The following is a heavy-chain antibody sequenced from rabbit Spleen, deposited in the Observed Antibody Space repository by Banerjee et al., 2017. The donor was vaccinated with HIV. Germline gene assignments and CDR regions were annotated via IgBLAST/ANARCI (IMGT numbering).Heavy chain of an antibody. CDR3: ARDRGDNNWYFNL. Sequence: QEQLVESGGGLVKPGASLTLTCTASGFSFISGYDMCWVRQAPGKGLEWIACIHAGSGGTFYASWAKGRFTISKTSSTTVTLQMTSLTAADTATYFCARDRGDNNWYFNLWGQGTLVTVS. D-gene: IGHD2-1*01. CDR1: GFSFISGYD. V-gene: IGHV1S45*01. J-gene: IGHJ4*01. CDR2: IHAGSGGT.